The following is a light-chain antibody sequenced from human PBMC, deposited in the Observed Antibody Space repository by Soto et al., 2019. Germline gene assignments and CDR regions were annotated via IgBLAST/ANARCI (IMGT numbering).Light chain of an antibody. Sequence: EIVLTQSPANLSLSRGVRATLSCRASQNVANYLDWYQQKPGQAPRLLISESSNRATGMAARFSSSGVGTDFALTISRLEPEDFADYYSQQRSNWPQTFGQGTKLDIK. CDR2: ESS. V-gene: IGKV3-11*01. J-gene: IGKJ1*01. CDR1: QNVANY. CDR3: QQRSNWPQT.